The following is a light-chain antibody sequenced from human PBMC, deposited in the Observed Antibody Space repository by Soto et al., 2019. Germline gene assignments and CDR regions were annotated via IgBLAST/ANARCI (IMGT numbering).Light chain of an antibody. CDR1: GSDVATYDF. J-gene: IGLJ2*01. CDR3: SSFTDSNTLI. CDR2: DVN. Sequence: QSALTQPPSASGSPGQSVTISCTGTGSDVATYDFVSWYQQHPGKAPQLMIFDVNKRPSRVPDRFSGSKSGSTASLTVSGLQAEDEADYYCSSFTDSNTLIFGGGTQLTVL. V-gene: IGLV2-8*01.